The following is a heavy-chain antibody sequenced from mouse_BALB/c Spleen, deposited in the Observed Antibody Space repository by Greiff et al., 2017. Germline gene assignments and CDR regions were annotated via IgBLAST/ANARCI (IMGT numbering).Heavy chain of an antibody. CDR3: ARSGGNYRYAMDY. CDR2: IDPANGNT. J-gene: IGHJ4*01. CDR1: GFNIKDTY. D-gene: IGHD2-1*01. Sequence: EVQLQQSGAELVKPGASVKLSCTASGFNIKDTYMHWVKQRPEQGLEWIGRIDPANGNTKYDPKFQGKATITADTSSNTAYLQLSSLTSEDTAVYYCARSGGNYRYAMDYWGQGTSVTVSS. V-gene: IGHV14-3*02.